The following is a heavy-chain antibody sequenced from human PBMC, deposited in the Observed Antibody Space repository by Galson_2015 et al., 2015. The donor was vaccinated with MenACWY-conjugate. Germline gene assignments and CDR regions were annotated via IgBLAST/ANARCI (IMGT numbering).Heavy chain of an antibody. CDR2: ISGSGANT. Sequence: GSLRLSCAASGFPFRDYAMTWVRLAPGTGREWISAISGSGANTYYADSVKGRFTISRDNSKDTVYLQLNSLRAEDTAVYYCAKTQKLIYFYYGMDVWGQGTTVTVSS. J-gene: IGHJ6*02. D-gene: IGHD6-6*01. V-gene: IGHV3-23*01. CDR1: GFPFRDYA. CDR3: AKTQKLIYFYYGMDV.